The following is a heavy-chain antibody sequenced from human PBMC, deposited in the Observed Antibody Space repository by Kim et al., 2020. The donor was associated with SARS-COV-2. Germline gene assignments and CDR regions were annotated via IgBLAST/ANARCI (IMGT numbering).Heavy chain of an antibody. V-gene: IGHV3-21*01. D-gene: IGHD6-19*01. Sequence: SVKGRFTISRDNAKNSLYLQMNSLRAEDTAVYYCARDLTSIAVAGTHVGYWGQGTLVTVSS. CDR3: ARDLTSIAVAGTHVGY. J-gene: IGHJ4*02.